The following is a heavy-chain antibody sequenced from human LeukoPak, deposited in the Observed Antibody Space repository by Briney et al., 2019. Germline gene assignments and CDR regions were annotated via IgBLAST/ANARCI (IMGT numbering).Heavy chain of an antibody. J-gene: IGHJ4*02. D-gene: IGHD3-22*01. CDR2: IYYSGST. Sequence: SETLSLTCTVSGGSISSSSYYWGWIRQPPGKGLEWIGSIYYSGSTYYNPSLKSRVTISVDTSKNQFSLKLSSVTAADTAVYYCARHGTMIVVVYFDYWGQGTLVTVSS. CDR3: ARHGTMIVVVYFDY. CDR1: GGSISSSSYY. V-gene: IGHV4-39*01.